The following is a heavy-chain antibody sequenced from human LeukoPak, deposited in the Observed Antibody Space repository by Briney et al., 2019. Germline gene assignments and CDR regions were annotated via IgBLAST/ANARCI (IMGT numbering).Heavy chain of an antibody. Sequence: SVKVSCKTSGGTASSFALSWMRQAPGQGPEWMGGFIPILRTPKDAQKFQGRVTITTDESTDTLYMELSGLRVEDTAVYYCATPSRGHAFDIWGQGTMVTV. V-gene: IGHV1-69*05. J-gene: IGHJ3*02. CDR1: GGTASSFA. D-gene: IGHD3-10*01. CDR3: ATPSRGHAFDI. CDR2: FIPILRTP.